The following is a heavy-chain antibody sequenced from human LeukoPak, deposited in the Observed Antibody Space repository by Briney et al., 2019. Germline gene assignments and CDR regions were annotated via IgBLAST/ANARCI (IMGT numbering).Heavy chain of an antibody. V-gene: IGHV3-48*04. CDR3: ARVPLRFGELYPDY. CDR2: ISSSSSTI. Sequence: GGSLRLSCAASGFTFSSYSMNWVRQAPGKGLEWVSYISSSSSTIYYADSVKGRFTISRDNAKNSLYLQMNSLRAEDTAVYYCARVPLRFGELYPDYWGQGTLVTVSS. D-gene: IGHD3-10*01. CDR1: GFTFSSYS. J-gene: IGHJ4*02.